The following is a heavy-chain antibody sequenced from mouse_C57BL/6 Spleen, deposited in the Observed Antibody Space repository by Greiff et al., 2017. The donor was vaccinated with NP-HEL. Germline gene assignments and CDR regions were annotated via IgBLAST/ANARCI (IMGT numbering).Heavy chain of an antibody. Sequence: QVQLQQSGPELVKPGASVKISCKASGYAFSSSWMNWVKQRPGKGLEWIGRIYPGDGDTNYNGKFKGKATLTADKSSSTAYMQLSSLTSEYSAVYFCARNPPSGGFAYWVQGTLVTVSA. J-gene: IGHJ3*01. CDR1: GYAFSSSW. CDR3: ARNPPSGGFAY. CDR2: IYPGDGDT. V-gene: IGHV1-82*01.